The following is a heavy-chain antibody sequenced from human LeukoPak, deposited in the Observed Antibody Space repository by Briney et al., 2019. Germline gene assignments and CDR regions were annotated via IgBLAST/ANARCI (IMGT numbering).Heavy chain of an antibody. CDR3: AKAAGYYYDNSDKVFDY. CDR1: GFTFSSHA. J-gene: IGHJ4*02. D-gene: IGHD3-22*01. V-gene: IGHV3-23*01. Sequence: GGSLRLSGAASGFTFSSHAMSWARQAPGKGLEWDSAIRGGGGGTYNADSVKGRFTISRDNSKNTLYLQMNTLRAEDTAVYYCAKAAGYYYDNSDKVFDYWGQGTLVTVSS. CDR2: IRGGGGGT.